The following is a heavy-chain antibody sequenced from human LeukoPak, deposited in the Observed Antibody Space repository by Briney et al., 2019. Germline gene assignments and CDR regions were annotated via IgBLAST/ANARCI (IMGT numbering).Heavy chain of an antibody. CDR1: GGSISSSSYY. CDR2: YTGST. Sequence: SETLSLTCTASGGSISSSSYYWGWIRQPPGKGLEWIGIYTGSTYYNPSLKSRVTMSLDTSRNQFSLKLATVTAADTAVYYCARKDGDYWGQGTLDTVSS. V-gene: IGHV4-39*07. J-gene: IGHJ4*02. CDR3: ARKDGDY.